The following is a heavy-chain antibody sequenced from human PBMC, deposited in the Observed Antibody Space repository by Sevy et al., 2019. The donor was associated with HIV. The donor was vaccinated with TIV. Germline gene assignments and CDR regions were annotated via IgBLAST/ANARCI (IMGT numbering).Heavy chain of an antibody. CDR1: GGSISNNNYY. Sequence: SETLSLTCTVSGGSISNNNYYWGWIRQSPGQGLEWIGTINYSGSTDYNPSLKSRVTISVDTSKNQFSLKLSSVTAAHTAVYYCARHALFTIFGVVIDPKMYYFDYWGQGTQVTVSS. D-gene: IGHD3-3*01. CDR2: INYSGST. V-gene: IGHV4-39*01. J-gene: IGHJ4*02. CDR3: ARHALFTIFGVVIDPKMYYFDY.